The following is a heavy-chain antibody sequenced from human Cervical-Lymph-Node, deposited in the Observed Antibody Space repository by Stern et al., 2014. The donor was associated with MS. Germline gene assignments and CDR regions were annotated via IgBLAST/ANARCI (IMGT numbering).Heavy chain of an antibody. V-gene: IGHV1-69*01. J-gene: IGHJ6*02. D-gene: IGHD1-26*01. CDR3: ARGELKEGLVRGMDV. CDR1: GGTFSSYA. Sequence: VQLVESGAEVKKPGSSAKVSCKASGGTFSSYAISWVRQAPGQGLEWMGGVIPIFGTANYAPNLQGRVTFTRDESTSTAYMELSSLRSEDTAVYYCARGELKEGLVRGMDVWGQGTTVTVSS. CDR2: VIPIFGTA.